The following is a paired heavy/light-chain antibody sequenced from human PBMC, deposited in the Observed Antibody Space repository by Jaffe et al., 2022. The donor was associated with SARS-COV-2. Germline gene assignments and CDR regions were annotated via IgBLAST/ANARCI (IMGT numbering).Heavy chain of an antibody. Sequence: EVQLVESGGGLVQPGGSLRLSCAASGFTFSTYWIHWVRQAPGKGLVWVSGINDDGTRTHYADYVKGRITVSRDNVKNTVYVQMNGLRGEDTGVYYCARDLNNYYGMDVWGQGTTVTVSS. D-gene: IGHD3-9*01. CDR3: ARDLNNYYGMDV. CDR1: GFTFSTYW. V-gene: IGHV3-74*01. CDR2: INDDGTRT. J-gene: IGHJ6*02.
Light chain of an antibody. CDR1: QGISTY. CDR2: AAS. J-gene: IGKJ2*01. Sequence: DIQMTQSPSSLSASVGDRVAITCRASQGISTYLNWFQQTPGKAPKLLIYAASSLQSGVPSRFSGSGSGTDFTLTISSLQPEDFATYYCRQSYSPPYTFGQGTKLEIK. V-gene: IGKV1-39*01. CDR3: RQSYSPPYT.